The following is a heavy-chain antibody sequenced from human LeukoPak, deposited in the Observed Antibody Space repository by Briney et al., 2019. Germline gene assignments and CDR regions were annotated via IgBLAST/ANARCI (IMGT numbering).Heavy chain of an antibody. J-gene: IGHJ6*03. Sequence: ASVKVSCKASGYTFTGYYMHWVRQAPGQGVEWMGRINPNSGGTNYAQKFQGRVTMSRDTSISTAYMELSRLRSDDTAVYYCARALRFLEWWKDYYYMDVWGKGTTVTVSS. V-gene: IGHV1-2*06. CDR2: INPNSGGT. CDR1: GYTFTGYY. CDR3: ARALRFLEWWKDYYYMDV. D-gene: IGHD3-3*01.